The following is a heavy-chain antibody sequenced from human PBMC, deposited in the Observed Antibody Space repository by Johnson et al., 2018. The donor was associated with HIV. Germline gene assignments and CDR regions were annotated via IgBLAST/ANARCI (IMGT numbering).Heavy chain of an antibody. CDR2: MSYDGSNK. J-gene: IGHJ3*02. Sequence: QVQLLESGGGVVQPGRSLRLSCEASGFIFSNYAMQWVRQAPGKGLKWVAVMSYDGSNKYYADSVKGRFTISRDNSKNTLYLQMNSLRAEDTAVYYCAREGSKEQLVPLDAFDIWGQATMVTVSS. V-gene: IGHV3-30*04. CDR3: AREGSKEQLVPLDAFDI. CDR1: GFIFSNYA. D-gene: IGHD6-6*01.